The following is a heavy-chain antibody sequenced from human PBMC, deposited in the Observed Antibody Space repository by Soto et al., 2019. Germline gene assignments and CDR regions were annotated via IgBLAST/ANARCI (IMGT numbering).Heavy chain of an antibody. Sequence: QVHLMQSGTEVKKPAASVTVSCKASCYTSADFGISWVRPPPGQGLEWMGWVSGNNGASNPAPKVQGRITITLDTSTVVSYMALRSLRSDDTASYYCVRDQKYFRVNGNWFDSGGQGTLVGVSS. D-gene: IGHD2-2*01. CDR1: CYTSADFG. V-gene: IGHV1-18*04. J-gene: IGHJ5*01. CDR3: VRDQKYFRVNGNWFDS. CDR2: VSGNNGAS.